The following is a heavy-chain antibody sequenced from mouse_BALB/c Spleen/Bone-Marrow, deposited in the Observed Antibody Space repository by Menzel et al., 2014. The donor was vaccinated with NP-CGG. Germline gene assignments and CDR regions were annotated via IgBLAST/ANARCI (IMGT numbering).Heavy chain of an antibody. Sequence: DVQLVESGGGLVKPGGSLKLSCAASGFPFSNYDMSWVRQTPEKRLEWVATITSGDSYTYYPDGVKGRFTISRDNARNTLYLQMSGLRSEDTALYYCARQDGYDGTWFAYWGQGTLVTVSA. CDR2: ITSGDSYT. J-gene: IGHJ3*01. CDR3: ARQDGYDGTWFAY. V-gene: IGHV5-9*02. CDR1: GFPFSNYD. D-gene: IGHD2-2*01.